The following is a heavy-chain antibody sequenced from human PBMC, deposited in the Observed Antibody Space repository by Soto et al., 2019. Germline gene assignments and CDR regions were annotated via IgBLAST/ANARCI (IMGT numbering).Heavy chain of an antibody. D-gene: IGHD2-2*02. J-gene: IGHJ3*02. Sequence: SGGSLRLSCAASGFTFSSYGMHWVRQAPGKGLEWVAVISYDGSNKYYADSVKGRFTISRDNSKNTLYLQMNSLRAEDTAVYYCAKLTYCSSTSCHKGDAFDIWGQGTMVTVSS. CDR2: ISYDGSNK. V-gene: IGHV3-30*18. CDR1: GFTFSSYG. CDR3: AKLTYCSSTSCHKGDAFDI.